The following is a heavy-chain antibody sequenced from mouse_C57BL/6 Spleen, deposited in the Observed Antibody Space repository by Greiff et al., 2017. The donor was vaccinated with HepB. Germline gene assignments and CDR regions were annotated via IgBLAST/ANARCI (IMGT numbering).Heavy chain of an antibody. J-gene: IGHJ4*01. Sequence: QVQLQQPGTELVKPGASVKLSCKASGYTFTSYWMHWVKQRPGQGLECIGNINPSNGGTNYNEKFKSKATLTVDKSSSTAYIQLRSLASEDAAVYYCARTGQARGYAMDYWGQGTSVTVSS. D-gene: IGHD3-2*02. V-gene: IGHV1-53*01. CDR3: ARTGQARGYAMDY. CDR2: INPSNGGT. CDR1: GYTFTSYW.